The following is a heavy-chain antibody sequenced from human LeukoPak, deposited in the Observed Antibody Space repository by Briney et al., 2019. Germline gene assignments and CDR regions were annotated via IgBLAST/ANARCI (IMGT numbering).Heavy chain of an antibody. CDR2: INHSGST. CDR1: GGSFSGYY. J-gene: IGHJ4*02. Sequence: PSETLSLTCAVYGGSFSGYYWSWIRQPPGKGPEWIGEINHSGSTNYNPSLKSRVTISVDTSKNQFSLKLSSVTAADTAVYYCARSRGELQPWGQGTLVTVSS. D-gene: IGHD1-26*01. CDR3: ARSRGELQP. V-gene: IGHV4-34*01.